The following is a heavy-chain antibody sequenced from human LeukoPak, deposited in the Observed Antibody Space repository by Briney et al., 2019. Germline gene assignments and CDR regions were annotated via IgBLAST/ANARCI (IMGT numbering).Heavy chain of an antibody. V-gene: IGHV1-18*01. D-gene: IGHD6-13*01. J-gene: IGHJ4*02. Sequence: ASVKVSCKASGYTFTSYGISWVRQAPGQGLEWMGWISAYNGNTNYAQKLQGRVTTTTDTSTSTAYMELRSLRSDDTAVYYCARDIKLRAAAGPRITPGTYWGQGTLVTVSS. CDR1: GYTFTSYG. CDR2: ISAYNGNT. CDR3: ARDIKLRAAAGPRITPGTY.